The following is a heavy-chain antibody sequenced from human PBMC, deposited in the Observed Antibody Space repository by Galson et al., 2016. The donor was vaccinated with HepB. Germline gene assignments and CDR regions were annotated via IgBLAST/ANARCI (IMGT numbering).Heavy chain of an antibody. V-gene: IGHV3-7*03. CDR2: INPDGSQK. CDR3: ARGRYCSGGGCYQDY. J-gene: IGHJ4*02. CDR1: GFTFSNYA. Sequence: SLRLSCAASGFTFSNYAMNWVRQAPGEGLEWVANINPDGSQKYYVDSVRGRFTISRDNAKNSLFLYMNNVRADDTALYYCARGRYCSGGGCYQDYWGQGTLVTVSS. D-gene: IGHD2-15*01.